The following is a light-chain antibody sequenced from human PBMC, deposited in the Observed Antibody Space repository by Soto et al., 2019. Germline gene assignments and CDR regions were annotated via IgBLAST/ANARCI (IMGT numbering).Light chain of an antibody. CDR1: SSNIGSNT. CDR2: SNN. J-gene: IGLJ1*01. CDR3: AAWDDILNGYV. Sequence: QSLLTQPPSASGTPGQRVTISCSGSSSNIGSNTVNWYQQLPGTAPKLLIYSNNQRPSGVPDRFSGSKSGTSASLAISGLQSEDEADYYCAAWDDILNGYVFGTGTKLTVL. V-gene: IGLV1-44*01.